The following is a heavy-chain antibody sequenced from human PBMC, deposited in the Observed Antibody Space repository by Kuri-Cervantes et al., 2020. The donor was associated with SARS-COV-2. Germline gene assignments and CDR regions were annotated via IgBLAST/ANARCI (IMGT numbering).Heavy chain of an antibody. V-gene: IGHV4-38-2*02. CDR2: IYHSGST. CDR1: GYSISSGYY. CDR3: ARDADGGNGEDYYYYYMDV. D-gene: IGHD4-23*01. Sequence: SETLSLTCTVSGYSISSGYYWGWIRQPPGKGLEWIGSIYHSGSTYYNPSLKSRFTISVDTSKNQFSLKLSSVTAADTAVYYCARDADGGNGEDYYYYYMDVWGKGTTVTVSS. J-gene: IGHJ6*03.